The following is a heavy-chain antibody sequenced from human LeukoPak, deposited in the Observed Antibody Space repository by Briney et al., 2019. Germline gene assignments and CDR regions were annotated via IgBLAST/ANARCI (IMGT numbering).Heavy chain of an antibody. J-gene: IGHJ4*02. CDR1: GFTLRAYA. CDR2: LSGNGIST. D-gene: IGHD4/OR15-4a*01. Sequence: GGSLRLSCVASGFTLRAYAMHWVRQAPGKGLEYVSALSGNGISTYYADSVKSRFTISRDDSKNALYLQMGRLRAEDMGVYYCARDIGANRGVDYRGQGTLVTVSS. V-gene: IGHV3-64*02. CDR3: ARDIGANRGVDY.